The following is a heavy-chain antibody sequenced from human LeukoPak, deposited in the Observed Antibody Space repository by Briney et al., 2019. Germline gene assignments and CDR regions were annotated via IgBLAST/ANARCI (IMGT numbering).Heavy chain of an antibody. CDR1: GFTFSNYA. V-gene: IGHV3-23*01. CDR2: FSGSGST. D-gene: IGHD1-1*01. J-gene: IGHJ4*02. CDR3: AKDRTTAPRIIDY. Sequence: GGSLRLSCAGFGFTFSNYAMSWVRQAPGKGLEWVSGFSGSGSTYYADSVKGRFTISRDNSKNTLYLQMNSLRAEDTAVYYCAKDRTTAPRIIDYWGQGTLVTVSS.